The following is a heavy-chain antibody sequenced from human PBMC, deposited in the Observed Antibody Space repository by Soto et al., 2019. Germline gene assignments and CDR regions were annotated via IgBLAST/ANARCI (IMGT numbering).Heavy chain of an antibody. J-gene: IGHJ6*02. D-gene: IGHD3-22*01. Sequence: GESLKISCQGSGYSFTSYWIGWVRQMPGKGLEWMGIIYPGDSDTRYSPSFQGQVTISADKSISTAYLQWSSLKASDTAMYYCARHPPTYYYDSSGYYNGRYYYGMDVWGQGTTVTVSS. V-gene: IGHV5-51*01. CDR2: IYPGDSDT. CDR1: GYSFTSYW. CDR3: ARHPPTYYYDSSGYYNGRYYYGMDV.